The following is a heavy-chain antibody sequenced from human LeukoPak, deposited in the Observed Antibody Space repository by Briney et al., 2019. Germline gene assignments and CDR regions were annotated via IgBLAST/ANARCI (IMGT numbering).Heavy chain of an antibody. D-gene: IGHD1-1*01. Sequence: GGSLRLSCAASGFTFSNYSLTWVRQAPGQGLEWVANIKQDGNEKHYVDSMKSRFTNTRDNAKHSLYLQMNGLRAEDTALYCCVRVTTNGYFDYWGQGSLVTVSS. CDR2: IKQDGNEK. V-gene: IGHV3-7*04. CDR3: VRVTTNGYFDY. CDR1: GFTFSNYS. J-gene: IGHJ4*02.